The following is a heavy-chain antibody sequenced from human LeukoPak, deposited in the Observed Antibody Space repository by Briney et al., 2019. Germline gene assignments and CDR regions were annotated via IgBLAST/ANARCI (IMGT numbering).Heavy chain of an antibody. CDR3: ARGVYIAAAQYGY. V-gene: IGHV4-59*01. J-gene: IGHJ4*02. D-gene: IGHD6-13*01. CDR1: GGSISSYY. Sequence: SETLSLTCTVSGGSISSYYWSWIRQPPGKGLEWIGYIYYSGTTNYNPSLKSRVTISVDTSKNQFSLELSSVTAADTAVYYCARGVYIAAAQYGYWGQGTLVTVSS. CDR2: IYYSGTT.